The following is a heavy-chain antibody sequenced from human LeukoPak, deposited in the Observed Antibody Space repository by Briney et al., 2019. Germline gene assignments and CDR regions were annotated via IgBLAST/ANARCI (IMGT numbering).Heavy chain of an antibody. CDR2: ISSSGSTI. V-gene: IGHV3-48*03. D-gene: IGHD2-15*01. J-gene: IGHJ6*02. CDR3: ARLLVHYYGMDV. CDR1: GFTFSSYE. Sequence: GGSLRLSCAASGFTFSSYEMNWVRQAPGKGLEWVSYISSSGSTIYYADSVKGRFTISRDNAKNSLYPQMNSLRAEDTAVYYCARLLVHYYGMDVWGQGTTVTVSS.